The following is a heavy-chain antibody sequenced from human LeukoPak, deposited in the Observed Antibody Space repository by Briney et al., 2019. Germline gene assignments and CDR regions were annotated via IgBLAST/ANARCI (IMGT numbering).Heavy chain of an antibody. V-gene: IGHV4-34*01. J-gene: IGHJ4*02. CDR3: ARHSGSSWGSPKDY. D-gene: IGHD6-13*01. Sequence: SETLSLTCAVYGGSFSGYYWSWIRQPPGKGLEWIGEINHSGSTNYNPSLKSRVTISVDTSKNQFSLKLSSVTAADTAVYYCARHSGSSWGSPKDYWGQGTLVTVSS. CDR2: INHSGST. CDR1: GGSFSGYY.